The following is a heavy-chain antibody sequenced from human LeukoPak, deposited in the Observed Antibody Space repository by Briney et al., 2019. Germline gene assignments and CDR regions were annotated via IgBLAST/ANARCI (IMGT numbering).Heavy chain of an antibody. CDR1: GGSISFYY. Sequence: SETLSLTCTVSGGSISFYYWSWIRQPPGKGLEWIGYIYYGGSTNYNPSLKSRVTISVDTSKNQFSLKLSSVTAADTAVYYCLTQKATQPNHHFDYWGQGTLVTVSS. V-gene: IGHV4-59*01. J-gene: IGHJ4*02. CDR2: IYYGGST. CDR3: LTQKATQPNHHFDY. D-gene: IGHD5-24*01.